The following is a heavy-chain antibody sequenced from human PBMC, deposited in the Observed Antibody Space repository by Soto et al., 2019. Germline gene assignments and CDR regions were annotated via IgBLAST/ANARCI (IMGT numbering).Heavy chain of an antibody. CDR2: IKQDGSEK. J-gene: IGHJ6*02. CDR3: ARDYDFYRGYYGMDV. D-gene: IGHD3-3*01. Sequence: GGSLRLSCAASGFTFSSYWMSWVRQAPGKGLEWVANIKQDGSEKYYVDSVKGRFTISRDNAKNSLYLQMNSLRAEDTAVYYCARDYDFYRGYYGMDVWGQGTTVTVSS. V-gene: IGHV3-7*05. CDR1: GFTFSSYW.